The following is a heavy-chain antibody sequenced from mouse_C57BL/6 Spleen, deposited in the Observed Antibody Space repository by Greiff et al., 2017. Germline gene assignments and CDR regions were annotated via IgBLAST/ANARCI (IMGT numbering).Heavy chain of an antibody. CDR2: IYPGDGDT. V-gene: IGHV1-82*01. Sequence: QVQLKQSGPELVKPGASVKISCKASGYAFSSSWMNWVKQRTGKGLEWIGRIYPGDGDTNYNGKFKGKATLTADKSSSTAYMQLSSLTSEDSAVYFCARGDYYAMDYWGQGTSVTVSS. J-gene: IGHJ4*01. CDR3: ARGDYYAMDY. CDR1: GYAFSSSW.